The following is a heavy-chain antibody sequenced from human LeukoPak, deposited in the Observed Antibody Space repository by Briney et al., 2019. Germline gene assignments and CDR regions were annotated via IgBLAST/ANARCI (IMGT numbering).Heavy chain of an antibody. CDR3: ARAITIFAVTTGS. J-gene: IGHJ4*02. CDR2: ISSSSSYI. D-gene: IGHD3-3*01. V-gene: IGHV3-21*01. CDR1: GFTFSSYS. Sequence: GGSLRLSCAASGFTFSSYSMNWVRQAPGKGLEWVSSISSSSSYIYYADSVKGRFTISRDNAKNSLYLQMNSLRAKDTAVYYCARAITIFAVTTGSWGQGTLVTVSS.